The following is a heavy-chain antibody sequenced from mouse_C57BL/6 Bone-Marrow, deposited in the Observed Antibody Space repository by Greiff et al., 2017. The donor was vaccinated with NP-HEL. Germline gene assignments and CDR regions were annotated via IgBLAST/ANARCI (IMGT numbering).Heavy chain of an antibody. D-gene: IGHD2-5*01. J-gene: IGHJ4*01. Sequence: EVQLQQSGAELVRPGASVKLSCTASGFNIKDDYMHWVKQRPEQGLEWIGWIDPENGDTEYASKFQGKATITADTSSNTAYLQLSSLTSEDTAVYYCTTRGHSNDAMDYWGQGTSVTVSS. CDR2: IDPENGDT. CDR1: GFNIKDDY. V-gene: IGHV14-4*01. CDR3: TTRGHSNDAMDY.